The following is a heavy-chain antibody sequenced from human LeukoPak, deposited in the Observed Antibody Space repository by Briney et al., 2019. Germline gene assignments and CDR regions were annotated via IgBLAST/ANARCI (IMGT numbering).Heavy chain of an antibody. CDR2: ISYDGSNK. Sequence: GGSLRLSCAASGFTFSSYAMHWVRQAPGKGLEWVAVISYDGSNKYCADSVKGRFTISRDNSKNTLYLQMNSLRAEDTAVYYCARDDDFWSGYFDYWGQGTLVTVSS. J-gene: IGHJ4*02. V-gene: IGHV3-30-3*01. D-gene: IGHD3-3*01. CDR1: GFTFSSYA. CDR3: ARDDDFWSGYFDY.